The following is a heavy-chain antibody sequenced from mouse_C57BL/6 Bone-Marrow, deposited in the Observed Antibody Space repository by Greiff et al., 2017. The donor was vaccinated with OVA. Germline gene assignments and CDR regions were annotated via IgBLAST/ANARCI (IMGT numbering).Heavy chain of an antibody. CDR2: IDPENGDT. Sequence: VQLQQSGAELVRPGASVKLSCTASGFNIKDDYMHWVKQRPEQGLEWIGWIDPENGDTEYASKFQGKATITADTSSNTAYLQLSSLTSEDTAVYYCTTFYYGNSYWYFEVWGTGTTVTVSS. J-gene: IGHJ1*03. CDR1: GFNIKDDY. CDR3: TTFYYGNSYWYFEV. D-gene: IGHD2-1*01. V-gene: IGHV14-4*01.